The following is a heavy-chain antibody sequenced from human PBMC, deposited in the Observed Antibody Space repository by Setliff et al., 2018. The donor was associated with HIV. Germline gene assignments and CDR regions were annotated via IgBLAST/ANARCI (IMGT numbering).Heavy chain of an antibody. V-gene: IGHV4-4*02. D-gene: IGHD4-17*01. CDR2: IYHSEYT. CDR1: GGSISSDNW. Sequence: PSETLSLTCAVSGGSISSDNWWTWVRQPPGKGLEWIGEIYHSEYTNYNASLKSRVTISVDTSKNQFSLKLTSVTAADTAVYYCARAPGGRVTTITYWGPGTLVTVSS. CDR3: ARAPGGRVTTITY. J-gene: IGHJ4*02.